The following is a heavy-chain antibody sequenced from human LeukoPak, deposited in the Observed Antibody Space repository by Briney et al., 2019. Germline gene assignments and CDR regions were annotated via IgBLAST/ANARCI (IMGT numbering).Heavy chain of an antibody. CDR2: INPNSGGI. V-gene: IGHV1-2*02. CDR1: GYTFTGYY. CDR3: ARGYSSSPGGY. J-gene: IGHJ4*02. D-gene: IGHD6-13*01. Sequence: ASVKVSCKASGYTFTGYYMHWVRQAPGQGLEWMGWINPNSGGINYAQKFQGRVTMTRDTSISTAYMELSRLRSDDTAVYYCARGYSSSPGGYWGQGTLVTVSS.